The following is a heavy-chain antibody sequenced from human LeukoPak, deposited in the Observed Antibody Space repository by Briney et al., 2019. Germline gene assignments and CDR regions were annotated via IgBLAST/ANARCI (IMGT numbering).Heavy chain of an antibody. D-gene: IGHD3-10*01. CDR2: INPSGGST. V-gene: IGHV1-46*01. CDR3: ASDRLDHYYGSGSPNYYFYY. CDR1: GYTFTSYY. J-gene: IGHJ4*02. Sequence: ASVKVSCKASGYTFTSYYMHWVRQAPGQGLEWMGIINPSGGSTSYAQKFQGRVTMTRDTSTSTVYMELSSLRSEDTAVYYCASDRLDHYYGSGSPNYYFYYWGQGTLVTVSS.